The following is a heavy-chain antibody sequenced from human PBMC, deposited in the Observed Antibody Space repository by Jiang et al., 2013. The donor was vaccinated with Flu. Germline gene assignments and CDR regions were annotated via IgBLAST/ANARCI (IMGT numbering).Heavy chain of an antibody. D-gene: IGHD3-22*01. Sequence: PGLVKPSETLSLTCNVSGGSISGYYWTWIRQPPGKGLEWIGYIYYSGSTSYNPSLKSPVTMSVDTSKKQFSLKLSSVTAADTAVYYCARAGLDYFDTTGYYSGAFDIWGQGTLVTVSS. CDR1: GGSISGYY. V-gene: IGHV4-59*01. J-gene: IGHJ3*02. CDR2: IYYSGST. CDR3: ARAGLDYFDTTGYYSGAFDI.